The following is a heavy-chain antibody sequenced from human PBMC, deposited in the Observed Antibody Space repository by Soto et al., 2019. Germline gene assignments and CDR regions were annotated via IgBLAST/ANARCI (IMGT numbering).Heavy chain of an antibody. J-gene: IGHJ3*01. CDR1: GFTLSMSA. CDR2: ISDSGDRT. CDR3: AKDRGIIVKAGDAFDV. D-gene: IGHD3-16*02. Sequence: GGSLRLSCASSGFTLSMSAVNWVRQAPGKGLEWVSYISDSGDRTYYADSVKGRFTISRDRSRNTVSLQMDSLRAEDTAVYYCAKDRGIIVKAGDAFDVWGQGTKVTVSS. V-gene: IGHV3-23*01.